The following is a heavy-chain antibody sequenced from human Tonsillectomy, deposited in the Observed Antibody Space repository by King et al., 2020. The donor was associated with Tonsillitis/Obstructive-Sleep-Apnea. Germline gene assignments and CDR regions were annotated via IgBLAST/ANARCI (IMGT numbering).Heavy chain of an antibody. Sequence: QLVQSGSELKKPGASVKVSCKASGYTFTDYPMNWVRQAPGQGLEWMGWINTNTGNPTYAQAFTGRFVFSLDTSVSTAYLQISSLKAEDTAVYYCARDEEISAASYYYYMDVWGKGTTVTVSS. J-gene: IGHJ6*03. D-gene: IGHD2-2*01. CDR2: INTNTGNP. CDR3: ARDEEISAASYYYYMDV. CDR1: GYTFTDYP. V-gene: IGHV7-4-1*02.